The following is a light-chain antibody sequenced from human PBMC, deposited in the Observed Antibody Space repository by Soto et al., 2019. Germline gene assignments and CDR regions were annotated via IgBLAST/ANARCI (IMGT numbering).Light chain of an antibody. Sequence: DIQMTQSPSSVSASVGDRVTITCRASQGISSWLAWYQQKPGEAPNLLIYAASSLQSGVXSXXSGSGSGTDFILTISSLQPEDFATYYCQQANTFPFTFGGGTKVEIK. CDR3: QQANTFPFT. CDR2: AAS. CDR1: QGISSW. V-gene: IGKV1D-12*01. J-gene: IGKJ4*01.